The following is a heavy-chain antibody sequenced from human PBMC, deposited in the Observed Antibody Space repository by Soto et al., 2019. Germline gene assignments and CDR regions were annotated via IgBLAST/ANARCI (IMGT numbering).Heavy chain of an antibody. D-gene: IGHD6-19*01. CDR3: ARVWSSGWVNDY. J-gene: IGHJ4*02. Sequence: EVQLVESGGGLVQPGGSLRLSCAASGFTFSSYSVNWVRQAPGKGLEWVSYISSSSSTIHYADSVKGRFTISRDNAKKSVYLQMNSLREEDPAVYYCARVWSSGWVNDYWGQGTLVTVSS. CDR2: ISSSSSTI. CDR1: GFTFSSYS. V-gene: IGHV3-48*02.